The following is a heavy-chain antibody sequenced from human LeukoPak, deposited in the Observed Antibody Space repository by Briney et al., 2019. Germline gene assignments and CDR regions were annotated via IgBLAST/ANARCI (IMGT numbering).Heavy chain of an antibody. V-gene: IGHV4-59*01. CDR3: ARDGGYYGSGSYYTGRYYYYMDV. J-gene: IGHJ6*03. D-gene: IGHD3-10*01. Sequence: SETLSLTCTVSSGSISSYYWSWIRQPPGKGLEWIGYIYYSGSTNYNPSLKSRVTISVDTSENQFSLKLSSVTAADTAVYYCARDGGYYGSGSYYTGRYYYYMDVWGKGTTVTVSS. CDR1: SGSISSYY. CDR2: IYYSGST.